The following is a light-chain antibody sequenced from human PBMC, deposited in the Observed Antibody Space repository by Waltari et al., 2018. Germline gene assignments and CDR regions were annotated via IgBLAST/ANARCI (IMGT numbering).Light chain of an antibody. V-gene: IGKV3-11*01. CDR1: QSDSSQ. CDR3: YQHSSGYS. CDR2: GAS. Sequence: VILTQSPATLSLSPGERATLSCRASQSDSSQLAWFQQKSGQAPRLLIYGASSRATGIPDRFSGSGSGTDFTLTISSLEPEDVGVYHCYQHSSGYSFGQGTKVEIK. J-gene: IGKJ2*03.